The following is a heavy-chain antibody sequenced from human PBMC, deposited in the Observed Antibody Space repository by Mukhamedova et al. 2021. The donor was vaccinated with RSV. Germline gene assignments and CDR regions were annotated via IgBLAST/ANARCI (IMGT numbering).Heavy chain of an antibody. J-gene: IGHJ4*02. D-gene: IGHD6-13*01. V-gene: IGHV1-46*01. CDR2: INPSGGST. CDR3: ARSIAAALRFDY. Sequence: WVGIINPSGGSTCYAQKFQGRVTMTRDTSTSTVYMELSSLRSEDTAVYYCARSIAAALRFDYWGQGTLVTVSS.